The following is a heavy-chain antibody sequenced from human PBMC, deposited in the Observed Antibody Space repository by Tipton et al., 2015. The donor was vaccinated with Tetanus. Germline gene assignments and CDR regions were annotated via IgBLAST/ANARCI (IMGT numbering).Heavy chain of an antibody. CDR2: ISYDGSNK. D-gene: IGHD3-22*01. V-gene: IGHV3-30*18. CDR3: AKESDYYDSSGYYSAPLGY. CDR1: GFTFSSYG. J-gene: IGHJ4*02. Sequence: SLRLSCAASGFTFSSYGMHWVRQAPGKGLEWVAVISYDGSNKYYADSVKGRFTISRDNSKNTLYLQMNSLRAEDTAVYYCAKESDYYDSSGYYSAPLGYWGQGTLVTVSS.